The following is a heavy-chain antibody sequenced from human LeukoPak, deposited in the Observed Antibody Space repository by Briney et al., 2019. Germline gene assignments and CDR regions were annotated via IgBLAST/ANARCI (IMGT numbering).Heavy chain of an antibody. Sequence: SETLSLTCAVYGGSFSGYYWSWIRQPPGKGLEWIGEINHSGSTNYNPSLKSRVTISVDTSKNQFSLKLSSVTAADTAVYYCARDPVAVALDYYMDVWGKGNTVTVSS. D-gene: IGHD6-19*01. CDR2: INHSGST. J-gene: IGHJ6*03. CDR1: GGSFSGYY. V-gene: IGHV4-34*01. CDR3: ARDPVAVALDYYMDV.